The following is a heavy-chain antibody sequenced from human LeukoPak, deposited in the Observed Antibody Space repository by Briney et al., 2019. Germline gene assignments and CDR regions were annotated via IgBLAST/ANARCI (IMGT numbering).Heavy chain of an antibody. Sequence: GGSLRLYCAASGFTFSSYAMSWVRQAPGKGLEWVSAISGSGGSTYYADSVKGRFTISRDNSKNTLYLQMNSLRAEDTAVYYCAKVTTYYYDSSGYCYEDYWGQGTLVTVSS. CDR1: GFTFSSYA. J-gene: IGHJ4*02. D-gene: IGHD3-22*01. CDR2: ISGSGGST. CDR3: AKVTTYYYDSSGYCYEDY. V-gene: IGHV3-23*01.